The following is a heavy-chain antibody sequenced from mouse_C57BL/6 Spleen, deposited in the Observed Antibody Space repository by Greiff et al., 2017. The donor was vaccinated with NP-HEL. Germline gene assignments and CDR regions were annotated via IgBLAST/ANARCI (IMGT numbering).Heavy chain of an antibody. J-gene: IGHJ1*03. Sequence: EVKLEESGGGLVQPGGSMKLSCVASGFTFSNYWMNWVRQSPEKGLEWVAQIRLKSDNYATHYAESVKGRFTISRDDSKSSVYLQMNNLRAEDTGIYYCTHAPNWYFDVWGTGTTVTVSS. CDR3: THAPNWYFDV. V-gene: IGHV6-3*01. CDR1: GFTFSNYW. CDR2: IRLKSDNYAT.